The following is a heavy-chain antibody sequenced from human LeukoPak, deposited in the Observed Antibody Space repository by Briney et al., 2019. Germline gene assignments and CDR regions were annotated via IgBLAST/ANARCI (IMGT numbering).Heavy chain of an antibody. V-gene: IGHV3-30*04. CDR1: GFTFSSYA. D-gene: IGHD5-12*01. CDR3: ARDPDSGYDNLVDY. Sequence: GGSLRLSCAASGFTFSSYAMHWVRQAPGKGLEWVAVISYDGSNKYYADSVKGRFTISRDNSKNTLYLQMNSLRAEDTAVYYCARDPDSGYDNLVDYWGQGTLVTVSS. J-gene: IGHJ4*02. CDR2: ISYDGSNK.